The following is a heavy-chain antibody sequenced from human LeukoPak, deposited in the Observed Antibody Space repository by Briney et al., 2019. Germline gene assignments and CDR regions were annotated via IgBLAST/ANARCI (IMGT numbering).Heavy chain of an antibody. CDR2: ISWNSGCI. Sequence: GGSLRLSCEASGFTFDDYAMHWVRQAPGKGLEWVSGISWNSGCIGYADSVKGRITISRDNAKNSLYLQMNSLRAEDTALYYCAKSGAAYCSGGSCSRPFDYWGQGTLVTVSS. V-gene: IGHV3-9*01. J-gene: IGHJ4*02. D-gene: IGHD2-15*01. CDR1: GFTFDDYA. CDR3: AKSGAAYCSGGSCSRPFDY.